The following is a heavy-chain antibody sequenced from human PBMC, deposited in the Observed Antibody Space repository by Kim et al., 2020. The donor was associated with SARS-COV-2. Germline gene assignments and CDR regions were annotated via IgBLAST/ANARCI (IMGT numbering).Heavy chain of an antibody. V-gene: IGHV3-30-3*01. Sequence: GGSLRLSCAASGFTFSSYAMHWVRQAPGKGLEWVAVISYDGSNKYYADSVKGRFTISRDNSKNTLYLQMNSLRAEDTAVYYCARDSADIVVVPAARLGAFDIWDQGTMVTVSS. J-gene: IGHJ3*02. D-gene: IGHD2-2*01. CDR3: ARDSADIVVVPAARLGAFDI. CDR1: GFTFSSYA. CDR2: ISYDGSNK.